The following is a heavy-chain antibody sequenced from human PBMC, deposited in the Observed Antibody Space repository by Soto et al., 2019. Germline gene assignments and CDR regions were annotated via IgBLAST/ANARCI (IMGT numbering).Heavy chain of an antibody. CDR3: ARYRREAVAGYTLDN. V-gene: IGHV4-59*01. Sequence: SETLSLTCTVSGVSISSNYWTWIRQPPGKGLEWVGYVYNIGSTNYNPSLKSRVTITEDTSKSQSFLKVNSMTAADSAVYYCARYRREAVAGYTLDNWGQGILVTVSS. D-gene: IGHD6-13*01. CDR2: VYNIGST. J-gene: IGHJ4*02. CDR1: GVSISSNY.